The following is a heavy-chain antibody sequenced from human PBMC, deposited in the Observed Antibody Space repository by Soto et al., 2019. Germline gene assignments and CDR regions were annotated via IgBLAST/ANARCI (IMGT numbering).Heavy chain of an antibody. CDR2: ASAYTGET. CDR1: GYTFTNHG. D-gene: IGHD3-22*01. J-gene: IGHJ4*02. CDR3: ARDSPSSGILGTND. V-gene: IGHV1-18*01. Sequence: GASVKVSCKASGYTFTNHGISWVRQAPGHGLEWMGWASAYTGETKYAQSLQGRVTMTTDTSTNTAYMELRSLRSDDTAVFYCARDSPSSGILGTNDWGQGTLVIVSS.